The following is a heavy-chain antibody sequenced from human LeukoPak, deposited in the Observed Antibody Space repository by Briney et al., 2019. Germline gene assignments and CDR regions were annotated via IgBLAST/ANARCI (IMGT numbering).Heavy chain of an antibody. CDR3: ARDTASSGYLFDY. Sequence: GGSLTLSCAASGFTFSIYSMNWVCQAPGKGLEWVSYISSGSTTMYYSDSVKGRFTISRDNAKNSLYLQMNSLRDEDTAVYYCARDTASSGYLFDYWGQGTLVTVSS. CDR1: GFTFSIYS. CDR2: ISSGSTTM. D-gene: IGHD3-22*01. V-gene: IGHV3-48*02. J-gene: IGHJ4*02.